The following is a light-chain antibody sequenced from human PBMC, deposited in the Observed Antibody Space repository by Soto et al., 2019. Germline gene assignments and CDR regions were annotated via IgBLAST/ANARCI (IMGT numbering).Light chain of an antibody. CDR3: QQFSSSPLA. J-gene: IGKJ4*01. CDR2: RTF. Sequence: EIVLTQSPGTLSLSPGERATLSCRASQSISSSYLAWNQQKLGQPTRLLHYRTFSMATGIPDRVSGSGSGADFTLTISRLVIEGFALYFCQQFSSSPLAFGGWTKVEI. V-gene: IGKV3-20*01. CDR1: QSISSSY.